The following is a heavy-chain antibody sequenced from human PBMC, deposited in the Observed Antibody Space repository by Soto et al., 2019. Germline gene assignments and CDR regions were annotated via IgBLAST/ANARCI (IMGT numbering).Heavy chain of an antibody. Sequence: ASVKVSCKASGYTFTSYDINWVRQATGQGLEWMGWMNPNSGNTGYAQKFQGRVTMTRNTSISTAYMELSSLRSEDTAVYYCARGYGDGDYRYYYYYMDVWGKGTTVTVSS. D-gene: IGHD4-17*01. V-gene: IGHV1-8*01. CDR3: ARGYGDGDYRYYYYYMDV. J-gene: IGHJ6*03. CDR1: GYTFTSYD. CDR2: MNPNSGNT.